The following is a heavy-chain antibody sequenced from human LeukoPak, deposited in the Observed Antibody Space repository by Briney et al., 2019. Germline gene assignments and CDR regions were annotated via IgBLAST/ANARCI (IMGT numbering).Heavy chain of an antibody. CDR2: IYGGGKT. J-gene: IGHJ6*02. D-gene: IGHD3-10*01. CDR1: GFTVSSNY. CDR3: ARDQATMIRNGFDV. V-gene: IGHV3-53*01. Sequence: PGGSLRLSCAASGFTVSSNYMNWVRQAPGKGLEWVSVIYGGGKTYYADSVKGRFTLSRDNSKNMLFPQMNGLRVEDTAVYYCARDQATMIRNGFDVWGQGTTVTVSS.